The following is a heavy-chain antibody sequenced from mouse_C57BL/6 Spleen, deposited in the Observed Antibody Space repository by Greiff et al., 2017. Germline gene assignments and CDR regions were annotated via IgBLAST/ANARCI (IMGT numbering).Heavy chain of an antibody. CDR1: GYTFTSYW. J-gene: IGHJ1*03. V-gene: IGHV1-55*01. CDR2: IYHGSGST. Sequence: QVQLQQPGAELVKPGASVKMSCKASGYTFTSYWITWVKQRPGQGLEWIGDIYHGSGSTNYNEKFKSKATLTVDTSSSTAYMQLSSLTSEDSAVYYCARGLLRKGYFDVWGTGTTVTVSS. CDR3: ARGLLRKGYFDV. D-gene: IGHD1-1*01.